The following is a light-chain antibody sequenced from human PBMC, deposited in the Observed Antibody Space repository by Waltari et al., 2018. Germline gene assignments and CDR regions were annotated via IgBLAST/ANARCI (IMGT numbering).Light chain of an antibody. CDR3: QQYNSYLGT. V-gene: IGKV1-5*01. Sequence: DIQMTQSPSTLSASVGDRVTITCRASQSISSWLAWYQQKPGRAPKLLIYDASSLESGVPSRVSGRGSGTEFTITISSLQPDDFATYYCQQYNSYLGTFGQGTKVEIK. CDR2: DAS. J-gene: IGKJ1*01. CDR1: QSISSW.